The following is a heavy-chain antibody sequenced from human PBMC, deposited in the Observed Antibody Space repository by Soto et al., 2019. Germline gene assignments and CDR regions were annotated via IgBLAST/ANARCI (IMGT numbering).Heavy chain of an antibody. Sequence: SETLSLTCAVYGGSFSGYYWSWIRQPPGKGLEWTGEINHSGSTNYNPSLKSRVTISVDTSKNQFPLKLSSVTAADTAVYYCARGHLYSSSWGQGTLVTVSS. J-gene: IGHJ4*02. V-gene: IGHV4-34*01. D-gene: IGHD6-13*01. CDR3: ARGHLYSSS. CDR1: GGSFSGYY. CDR2: INHSGST.